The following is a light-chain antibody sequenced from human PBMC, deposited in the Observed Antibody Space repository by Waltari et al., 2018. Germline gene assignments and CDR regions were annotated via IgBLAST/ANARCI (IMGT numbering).Light chain of an antibody. Sequence: DIVMTSSPDSLAVSLGERATLNCKSSQSVLYSTNNKNNLAWYQQKPGQPPKLLIYWASTRESGVPDRFSGSGSGTDFTLTISSLQAEDVAVYYCQQYYSTPWTFGQGTKVEIK. CDR2: WAS. V-gene: IGKV4-1*01. CDR3: QQYYSTPWT. J-gene: IGKJ1*01. CDR1: QSVLYSTNNKNN.